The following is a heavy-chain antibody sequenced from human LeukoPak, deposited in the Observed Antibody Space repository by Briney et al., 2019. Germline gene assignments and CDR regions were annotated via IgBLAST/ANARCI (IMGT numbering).Heavy chain of an antibody. CDR2: IKQDGSEK. CDR1: GFTVSSYW. CDR3: ARGGLVAATDS. D-gene: IGHD2-15*01. J-gene: IGHJ4*02. V-gene: IGHV3-7*01. Sequence: PGGSLRLSCAASGFTVSSYWMSWVRQAPGKGLEWVANIKQDGSEKYYVDSVKGRFTISRDNAKNTLSLQMNSLRVEDTAVYYCARGGLVAATDSWGQGTLVTVSS.